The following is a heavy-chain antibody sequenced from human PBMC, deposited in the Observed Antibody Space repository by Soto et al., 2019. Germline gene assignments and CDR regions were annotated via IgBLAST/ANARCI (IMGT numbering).Heavy chain of an antibody. J-gene: IGHJ6*02. Sequence: QVQLVQSGAEVKKPGSSVKVSCKASGGTFSSYAISWVRQAPGQGLEWMGGIIPIFGTANYAQKFQGRVTMTADEATSTAYMELSSLRSEDTAVYYCAIQGGIVLVPAAMTSVYGMDVWGQGTTVTVSS. D-gene: IGHD2-2*01. CDR2: IIPIFGTA. CDR1: GGTFSSYA. CDR3: AIQGGIVLVPAAMTSVYGMDV. V-gene: IGHV1-69*12.